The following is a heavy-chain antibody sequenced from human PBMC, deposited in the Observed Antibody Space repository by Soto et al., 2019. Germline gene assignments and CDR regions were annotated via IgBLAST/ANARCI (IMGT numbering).Heavy chain of an antibody. CDR1: GGTFSSYA. Sequence: SVKVSCKASGGTFSSYAISWVRQAPGQGLEWMGGIIPIFGTANYAQKFQGRVTITADESTSTAYMELSSLRSEDTAVYYCARSGLGTYYYDSSGYYSPFDYWGRG. CDR2: IIPIFGTA. V-gene: IGHV1-69*13. J-gene: IGHJ4*02. CDR3: ARSGLGTYYYDSSGYYSPFDY. D-gene: IGHD3-22*01.